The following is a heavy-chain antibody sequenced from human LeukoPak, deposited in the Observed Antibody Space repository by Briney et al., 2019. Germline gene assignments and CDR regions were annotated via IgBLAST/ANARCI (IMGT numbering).Heavy chain of an antibody. CDR2: INWNGGST. D-gene: IGHD3-10*01. Sequence: GGSLRLSCAASGFTVSSNYMSWVRQAPGKGLEWVSGINWNGGSTGYADSVKGRFTISRDNAKNSLYLQMNSLRAEDTALYYCARRSYYGSGSYRYYFDYWGQGTLVTVSS. J-gene: IGHJ4*02. V-gene: IGHV3-20*04. CDR3: ARRSYYGSGSYRYYFDY. CDR1: GFTVSSNY.